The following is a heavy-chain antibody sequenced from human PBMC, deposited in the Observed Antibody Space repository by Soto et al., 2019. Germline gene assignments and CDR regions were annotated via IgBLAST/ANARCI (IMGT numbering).Heavy chain of an antibody. D-gene: IGHD1-1*01. CDR1: GFTFSTCW. J-gene: IGHJ4*02. CDR3: ATDSGTSDY. V-gene: IGHV3-7*01. Sequence: GGSLRLSCAASGFTFSTCWMSWVRQAPGKGLEWVANIKQDGSERYYVDSVKGRFTISRDNARNSMYLQMSGLRAEDTAVYYCATDSGTSDYWGQGTLVTVSS. CDR2: IKQDGSER.